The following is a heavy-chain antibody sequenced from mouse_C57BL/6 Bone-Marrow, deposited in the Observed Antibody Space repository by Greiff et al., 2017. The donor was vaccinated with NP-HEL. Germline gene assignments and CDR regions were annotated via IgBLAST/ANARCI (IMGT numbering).Heavy chain of an antibody. J-gene: IGHJ4*01. CDR1: GYTFTSYD. CDR3: AIITTVVPHYYAMDY. Sequence: VHLVESGPELVKPGASVKLSCKASGYTFTSYDINWVKQRPGQGLEWIGWIYPRDGSTKYNEKFKGKATLTVDTSSSTAYMELHSLTSEDSAVYFCAIITTVVPHYYAMDYWGQGTSVTVSS. D-gene: IGHD1-1*01. CDR2: IYPRDGST. V-gene: IGHV1-85*01.